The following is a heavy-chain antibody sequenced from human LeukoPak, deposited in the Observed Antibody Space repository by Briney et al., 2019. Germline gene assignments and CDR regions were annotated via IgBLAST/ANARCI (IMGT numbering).Heavy chain of an antibody. CDR1: GYTFTSYY. CDR3: ASAGSLVVVAATPRYYYYGMDV. J-gene: IGHJ6*02. Sequence: GASVKVSCKASGYTFTSYYMHWVRQAPGQGLEWMGIINPSGGSTSYAQKFQGRVTMTRDTSTSTVYMELSSLRSEDTAVYYCASAGSLVVVAATPRYYYYGMDVWGQGTTVTVSS. D-gene: IGHD2-15*01. V-gene: IGHV1-46*01. CDR2: INPSGGST.